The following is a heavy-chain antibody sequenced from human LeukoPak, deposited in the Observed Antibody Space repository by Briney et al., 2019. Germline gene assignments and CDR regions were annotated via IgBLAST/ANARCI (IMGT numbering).Heavy chain of an antibody. CDR2: INPNSGGT. D-gene: IGHD6-13*01. CDR3: ARVGAAAGTGTYYYYYYYMDV. J-gene: IGHJ6*03. CDR1: GYTFTGYY. Sequence: GASVKVSCKASGYTFTGYYMRWVRQAPGQGLEWMGWINPNSGGTNYAQKFQGRVTMTRDTSISTAYMELSRLRSDDTAVYYCARVGAAAGTGTYYYYYYYMDVWGKGTTVTVSS. V-gene: IGHV1-2*02.